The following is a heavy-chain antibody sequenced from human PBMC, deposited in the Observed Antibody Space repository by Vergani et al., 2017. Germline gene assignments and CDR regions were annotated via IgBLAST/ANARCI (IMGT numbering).Heavy chain of an antibody. D-gene: IGHD2-2*01. V-gene: IGHV3-74*02. CDR1: GFTFSSYW. J-gene: IGHJ5*02. CDR2: INRYGSST. CDR3: ASLRYCSSTSCRTHNWFDP. Sequence: VQLVESGGGVVQPGRSLRLSCAASGFTFSSYWMHWVCQAPGKGLVWVSRINRYGSSTSYADSVKGRFTISRDNAKNSLYLQMNSLRAEDTAVYYCASLRYCSSTSCRTHNWFDPWGQGTLVTVSS.